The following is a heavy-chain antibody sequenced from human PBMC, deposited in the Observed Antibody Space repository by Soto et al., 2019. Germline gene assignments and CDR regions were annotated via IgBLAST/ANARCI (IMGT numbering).Heavy chain of an antibody. V-gene: IGHV3-13*01. Sequence: PGGSLRLSCAASGFTFSSYDMHWVRQATGKGLEWVSAIGTAGDTYYPGSVKGRFTISRENAKNSLYLQMNSLRAEDTAVYYCARGDYYDSSGYPRGVGGMDVWGQGTTVTVSS. CDR3: ARGDYYDSSGYPRGVGGMDV. D-gene: IGHD3-22*01. CDR2: IGTAGDT. J-gene: IGHJ6*02. CDR1: GFTFSSYD.